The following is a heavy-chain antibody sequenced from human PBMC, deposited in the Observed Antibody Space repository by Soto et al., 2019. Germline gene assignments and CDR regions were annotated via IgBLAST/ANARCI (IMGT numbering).Heavy chain of an antibody. CDR3: AKDRGCSGGSCYSSPLDY. D-gene: IGHD2-15*01. Sequence: GGSLRLSCAASGFTFSSYGMHWVRQAPGKGLEWVAVISYDGSNKYYADSVKGRFTISRDNSKNTLYLQMNSLRAEDTAVYYCAKDRGCSGGSCYSSPLDYWGQGTLVTVSS. CDR2: ISYDGSNK. CDR1: GFTFSSYG. J-gene: IGHJ4*02. V-gene: IGHV3-30*18.